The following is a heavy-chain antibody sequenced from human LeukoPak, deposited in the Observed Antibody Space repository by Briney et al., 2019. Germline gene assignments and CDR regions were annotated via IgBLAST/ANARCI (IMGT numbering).Heavy chain of an antibody. D-gene: IGHD1-26*01. CDR2: INPNSGGT. J-gene: IGHJ3*02. Sequence: ASAKVSCKASGYTFTGYYMHWVRQAPGQGLEWMGWINPNSGGTNYAQKFQGRVTMTRDTSISTAYMELSRLRSDDTAVYYCARDLRIVGATTAFDIWGQGTMVTVSS. V-gene: IGHV1-2*02. CDR3: ARDLRIVGATTAFDI. CDR1: GYTFTGYY.